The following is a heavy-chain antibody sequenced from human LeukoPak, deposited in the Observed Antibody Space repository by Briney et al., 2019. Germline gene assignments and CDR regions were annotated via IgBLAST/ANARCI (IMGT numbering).Heavy chain of an antibody. CDR1: GGTFSSYA. CDR2: IIPILGIA. J-gene: IGHJ4*02. Sequence: SVKVSCKASGGTFSSYAISWVRQAPGQGLEWMGRIIPILGIANYAQKFQGRVTITADKSTSTAYMELSSLRSEDTAVYYCARTITMVRGVIFGYWGQGTLVTVSS. V-gene: IGHV1-69*04. CDR3: ARTITMVRGVIFGY. D-gene: IGHD3-10*01.